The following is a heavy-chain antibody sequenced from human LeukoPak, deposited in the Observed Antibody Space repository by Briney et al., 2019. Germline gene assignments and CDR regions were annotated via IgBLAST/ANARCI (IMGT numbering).Heavy chain of an antibody. CDR2: INHSGSA. CDR3: ARGVSSGHTYYFDY. CDR1: GGSFSGYY. Sequence: SETLSLTCAVYGGSFSGYYWSWIRQPPGKRLEWIGEINHSGSANYNPSLKSRVTISVDTSKNQFSLKLSSVTAADTAVYYCARGVSSGHTYYFDYWGQGTLVTVSS. J-gene: IGHJ4*02. D-gene: IGHD6-19*01. V-gene: IGHV4-34*01.